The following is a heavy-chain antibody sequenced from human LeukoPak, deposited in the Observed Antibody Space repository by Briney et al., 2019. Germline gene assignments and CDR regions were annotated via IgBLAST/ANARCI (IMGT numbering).Heavy chain of an antibody. J-gene: IGHJ3*02. V-gene: IGHV4-34*01. CDR2: INHSGST. Sequence: SETLSLTCAVYGGSFSGYYWSWIRQPPGKGLEWIGEINHSGSTNYNPSLKSRVTISVDTSKNQFSLKLSSVTAADTAVYYCARDPRDGLNLPYAFDIWGQGTMVTVSS. CDR1: GGSFSGYY. CDR3: ARDPRDGLNLPYAFDI.